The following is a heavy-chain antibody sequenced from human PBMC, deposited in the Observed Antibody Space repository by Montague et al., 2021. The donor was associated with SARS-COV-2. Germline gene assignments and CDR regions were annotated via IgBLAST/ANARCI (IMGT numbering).Heavy chain of an antibody. Sequence: SETLSLTCTVSGGSISSPYYYWGWIRQSPGKGLEWIGSISYAVNTYYNPSPRSRVSFSMDTSKNHFSLNLNSVIAADTAVYFCARQLPSYCSTNKCYPYYFDVWGQGALVTVSS. CDR1: GGSISSPYYY. J-gene: IGHJ4*02. D-gene: IGHD2-2*01. V-gene: IGHV4-39*01. CDR2: ISYAVNT. CDR3: ARQLPSYCSTNKCYPYYFDV.